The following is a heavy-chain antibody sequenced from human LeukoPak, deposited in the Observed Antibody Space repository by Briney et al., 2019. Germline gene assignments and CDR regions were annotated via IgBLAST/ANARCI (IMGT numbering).Heavy chain of an antibody. CDR2: IKETGIET. D-gene: IGHD2-15*01. J-gene: IGHJ4*02. V-gene: IGHV3-7*01. CDR3: ARENGYCSGSDCYSYFDS. CDR1: GFTFSHFW. Sequence: GSLRLSCAGSGFTFSHFWMSWVRQAPGKGLEWVAYIKETGIETYYLDSVKGRFTITRDNNRNSLFLQMYSLRAEDTAVYFCARENGYCSGSDCYSYFDSWGQGTLVTVSS.